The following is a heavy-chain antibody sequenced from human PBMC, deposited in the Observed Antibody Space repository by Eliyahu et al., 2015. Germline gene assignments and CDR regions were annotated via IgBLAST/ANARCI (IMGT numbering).Heavy chain of an antibody. V-gene: IGHV3-15*01. CDR3: TTLTLLDLAFFDY. D-gene: IGHD2-15*01. CDR2: IKSKTDGGTT. Sequence: GKGLEWVGRIKSKTDGGTTDYAAPVKGRFTISRDDSKNTLYLQMNSLKTEDTAVYYCTTLTLLDLAFFDYWGQGTLVTVSS. J-gene: IGHJ4*02.